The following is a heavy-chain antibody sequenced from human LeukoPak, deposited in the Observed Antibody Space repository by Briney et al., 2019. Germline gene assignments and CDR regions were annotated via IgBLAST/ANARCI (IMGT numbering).Heavy chain of an antibody. CDR1: GYSFTSYW. Sequence: GESLKISCKGSGYSFTSYWIGWVRQMPGKGLEWMGIIYPGDSDTRYSPSFQGQVTISADKSIRTAYLQWSSLKASDTAMYYCARRNTYYYDSSGYPDDAFDIWGQGTMVTVSS. D-gene: IGHD3-22*01. CDR2: IYPGDSDT. V-gene: IGHV5-51*01. CDR3: ARRNTYYYDSSGYPDDAFDI. J-gene: IGHJ3*02.